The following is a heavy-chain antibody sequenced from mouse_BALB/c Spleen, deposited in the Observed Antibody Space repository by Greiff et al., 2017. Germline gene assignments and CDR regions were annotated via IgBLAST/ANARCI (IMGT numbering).Heavy chain of an antibody. D-gene: IGHD2-3*01. Sequence: DVKLVESGPGLVKPSQSLSLTCTVTGYSITSDYAWNWIRQFPGNKLEWMGYISYSGSTSYNPSLKSRISITRDTSKNQFFLQLNSVTTEDTATYYCARGGYDGPLFAYWGQGTLVTVSA. CDR1: GYSITSDYA. V-gene: IGHV3-2*02. CDR2: ISYSGST. CDR3: ARGGYDGPLFAY. J-gene: IGHJ3*01.